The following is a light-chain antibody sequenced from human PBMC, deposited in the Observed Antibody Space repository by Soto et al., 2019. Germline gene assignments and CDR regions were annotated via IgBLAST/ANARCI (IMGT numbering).Light chain of an antibody. Sequence: EIVMTQSPATLSVSPGERATLSCRASQSVSSNLAWYQQKLGQAPRLLFYGASTRASGIPAKFSGSGSGTEFILTISSLQSEDFAVYYCQQYENWPLTFGGGTKVEIK. CDR3: QQYENWPLT. CDR1: QSVSSN. CDR2: GAS. V-gene: IGKV3-15*01. J-gene: IGKJ4*01.